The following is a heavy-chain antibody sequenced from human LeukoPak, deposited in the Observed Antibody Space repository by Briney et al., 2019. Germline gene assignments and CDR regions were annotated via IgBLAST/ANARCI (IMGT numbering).Heavy chain of an antibody. Sequence: GASVKVSCKVSGYTLTELSMHWVRQAPGKGLEWMGGFDPEDGETIYAQKFQGRVTMTEDTSTDTAYMELSSLRSEDTAAYYCATYYYDSSGYRHLDWYFDLWGRGTLVTVSS. V-gene: IGHV1-24*01. D-gene: IGHD3-22*01. CDR3: ATYYYDSSGYRHLDWYFDL. CDR1: GYTLTELS. CDR2: FDPEDGET. J-gene: IGHJ2*01.